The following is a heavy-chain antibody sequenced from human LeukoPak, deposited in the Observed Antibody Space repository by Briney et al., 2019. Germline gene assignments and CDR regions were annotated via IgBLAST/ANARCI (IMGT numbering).Heavy chain of an antibody. Sequence: TGGSLRLSCAASGFTFSSYAMSWVRQAPGKGLEWVSAISGSGGSTDYADSVEGRFTISRDNAENSLFLQMNSLRDEDTAVYYCVTALVGTSTHWGQGTLVTVSS. CDR2: ISGSGGST. CDR3: VTALVGTSTH. D-gene: IGHD1-26*01. CDR1: GFTFSSYA. J-gene: IGHJ4*02. V-gene: IGHV3-23*01.